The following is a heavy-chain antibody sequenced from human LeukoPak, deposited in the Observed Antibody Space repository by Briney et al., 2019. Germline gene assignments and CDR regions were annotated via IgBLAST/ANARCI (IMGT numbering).Heavy chain of an antibody. V-gene: IGHV1-8*01. CDR3: ARDTYYYDSSGYFDY. CDR2: MNPNSGNT. D-gene: IGHD3-22*01. CDR1: GYTFTSYY. Sequence: GASVKVSCKASGYTFTSYYINWVRQATGQGLEWMGWMNPNSGNTRYAQKLKGRVTMTRNTSISTAYMELRIMRSDAAAMYYCARDTYYYDSSGYFDYWGQGTPVTVSS. J-gene: IGHJ4*02.